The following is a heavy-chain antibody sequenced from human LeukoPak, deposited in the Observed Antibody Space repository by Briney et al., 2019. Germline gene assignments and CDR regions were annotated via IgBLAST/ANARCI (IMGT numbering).Heavy chain of an antibody. CDR2: ISAYNGNT. D-gene: IGHD5-24*01. V-gene: IGHV1-18*01. Sequence: ASVKVSCKASGYTFTSNGISWVRQAPGQGLEWMGWISAYNGNTNHAQNLQDRVTMTTDTSTSTAYMELRSLRSDDTAVYYCAREGDGYNDYWGQGTLVSVSS. CDR3: AREGDGYNDY. CDR1: GYTFTSNG. J-gene: IGHJ4*02.